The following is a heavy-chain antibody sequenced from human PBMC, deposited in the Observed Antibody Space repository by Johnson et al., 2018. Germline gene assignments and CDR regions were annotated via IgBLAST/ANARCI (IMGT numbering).Heavy chain of an antibody. D-gene: IGHD2-21*02. J-gene: IGHJ3*02. CDR2: ISYDGSNK. V-gene: IGHV3-30-3*01. Sequence: QVQLVQSGGGVVQPGRSLRLSCAASGFTFSSYAMHWVRQAPGKGLEWVAVISYDGSNKYYADSVKGRFTISRDNSKNTLYLQMNSLRAEDTAGYYWSRVFAAWVTVDAFDIGGQGTMVTVSS. CDR1: GFTFSSYA. CDR3: SRVFAAWVTVDAFDI.